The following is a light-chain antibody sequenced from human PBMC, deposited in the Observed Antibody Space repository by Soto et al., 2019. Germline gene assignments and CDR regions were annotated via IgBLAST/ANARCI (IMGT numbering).Light chain of an antibody. CDR2: AAS. CDR3: QQYYFFAHT. Sequence: AIRMTQSPSSISASTGDTVTITCRASQGVSTHLAWYQQKPGKAPKLLIYAASTLQIGVPSRFSGSGSGTDFTLTITSLQYEDFATYYCQQYYFFAHTFGPGTKVDIK. V-gene: IGKV1-8*01. CDR1: QGVSTH. J-gene: IGKJ3*01.